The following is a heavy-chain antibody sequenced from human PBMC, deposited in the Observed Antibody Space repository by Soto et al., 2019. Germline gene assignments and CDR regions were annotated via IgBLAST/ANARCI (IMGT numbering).Heavy chain of an antibody. CDR2: IYYSGST. D-gene: IGHD4-17*01. CDR1: GGSISSYY. Sequence: SETLSLTCTVSGGSISSYYWSWIRQPPGKGLEWIGYIYYSGSTNYNPSLKSRVTISVDTSKNQFSLKLSSVTAADTAVYYCARGGLTTVTIYYYYYMDVWGKGTTVTVSS. J-gene: IGHJ6*03. V-gene: IGHV4-59*12. CDR3: ARGGLTTVTIYYYYYMDV.